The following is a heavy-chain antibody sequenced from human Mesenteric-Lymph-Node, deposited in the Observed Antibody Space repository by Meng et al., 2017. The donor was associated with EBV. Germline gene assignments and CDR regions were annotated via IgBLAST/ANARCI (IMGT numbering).Heavy chain of an antibody. CDR3: ARGLDWGSPFDY. V-gene: IGHV1-46*01. D-gene: IGHD3/OR15-3a*01. J-gene: IGHJ4*02. Sequence: QEQLVQSGAEVKKPGSSVKASCKASGGTFRDYAFSWVRKAPGQGLEWMGIINPSDGSTGYAQRFQGRVTMTSESSTSTVYMELSSLKSEDTAVYFCARGLDWGSPFDYWGQGTLVTVSS. CDR1: GGTFRDYA. CDR2: INPSDGST.